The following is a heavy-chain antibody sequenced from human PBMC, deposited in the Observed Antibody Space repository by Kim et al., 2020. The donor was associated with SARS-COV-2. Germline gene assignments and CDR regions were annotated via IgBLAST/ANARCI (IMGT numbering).Heavy chain of an antibody. CDR3: ARVDTAMVDYYYYCMDV. CDR2: ISSSSSYI. Sequence: GGSLRLSCAASGFTFSSYSMNWVRQAPGKGLEWVSSISSSSSYIYYADSVKGRFTISRDNAKNSLYLQMNSLRAEDTAVYYCARVDTAMVDYYYYCMDVWDQGTTVPVSS. D-gene: IGHD5-18*01. V-gene: IGHV3-21*01. J-gene: IGHJ6*02. CDR1: GFTFSSYS.